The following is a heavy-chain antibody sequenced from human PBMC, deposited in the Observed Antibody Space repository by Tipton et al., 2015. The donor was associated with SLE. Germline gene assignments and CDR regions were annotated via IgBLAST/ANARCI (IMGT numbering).Heavy chain of an antibody. V-gene: IGHV3-15*01. CDR2: IKSKADGGTT. CDR3: IPRGYSGY. D-gene: IGHD5-12*01. Sequence: GSLRLSCTVSGFTFTNAWMSWVRQAPGKGLEWVGRIKSKADGGTTDYVAPVKGRFTMSRDDSKNTLYLQMNSLKTEDTAAYYCIPRGYSGYWGQGTLVTVSS. CDR1: GFTFTNAW. J-gene: IGHJ4*02.